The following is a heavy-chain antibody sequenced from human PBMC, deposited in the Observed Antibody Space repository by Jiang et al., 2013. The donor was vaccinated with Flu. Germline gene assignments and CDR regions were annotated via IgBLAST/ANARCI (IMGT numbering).Heavy chain of an antibody. CDR1: GYTFTSYY. CDR2: INPSGGST. J-gene: IGHJ3*02. Sequence: KPGASVKVSCKASGYTFTSYYMHWVRQAPGQGLEWMGIINPSGGSTSYAQKFQGRVTMTRDTSTSTVYMELSSLRSEDTAVYYCARVSYYYDSSGYSTHNDAFDIWGQGTMVTVSS. D-gene: IGHD3-22*01. CDR3: ARVSYYYDSSGYSTHNDAFDI. V-gene: IGHV1-46*01.